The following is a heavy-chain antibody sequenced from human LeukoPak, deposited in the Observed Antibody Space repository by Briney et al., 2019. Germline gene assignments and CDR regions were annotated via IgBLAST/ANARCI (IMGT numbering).Heavy chain of an antibody. Sequence: ASVKVSCKASGYTFTSYGISWVRQAPGKGGEGMGWISAYNGNKNYAQKLQGRGTMTTDTYTSTAYMELRSLRSDDTAVYYCARGGGYKSGGAFDIWGQGTMVTVSS. CDR1: GYTFTSYG. D-gene: IGHD5-24*01. CDR3: ARGGGYKSGGAFDI. J-gene: IGHJ3*02. V-gene: IGHV1-18*01. CDR2: ISAYNGNK.